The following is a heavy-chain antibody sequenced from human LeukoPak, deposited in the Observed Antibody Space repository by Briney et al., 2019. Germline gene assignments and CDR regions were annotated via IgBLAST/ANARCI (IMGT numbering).Heavy chain of an antibody. Sequence: GGSLRLSCAPSGFSFRRNATRWLRQAPGKGLEWVSGISGSDASTYYADSVKGRFTISRDNSKNTLYLQMNSLRAEDTAVYYCATDSVLVLPAPNLGWCARWGQGTLVTVSS. D-gene: IGHD2-2*01. V-gene: IGHV3-23*01. CDR1: GFSFRRNA. CDR2: ISGSDAST. CDR3: ATDSVLVLPAPNLGWCAR. J-gene: IGHJ5*02.